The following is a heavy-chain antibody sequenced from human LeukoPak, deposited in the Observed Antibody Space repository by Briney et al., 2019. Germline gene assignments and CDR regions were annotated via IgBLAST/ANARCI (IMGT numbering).Heavy chain of an antibody. CDR2: INPNNGDT. D-gene: IGHD2-21*01. CDR1: GYTFTAQY. J-gene: IGHJ4*02. V-gene: IGHV1-2*02. CDR3: ASYPRSIPTPPFDY. Sequence: VASVKVSSKASGYTFTAQYMHWVRQAPGQGLEWMGWINPNNGDTKYAQSFLGRVTMTRDTSTTTAYMELSSLRSDDTAVYFCASYPRSIPTPPFDYWGQGTLVTVSS.